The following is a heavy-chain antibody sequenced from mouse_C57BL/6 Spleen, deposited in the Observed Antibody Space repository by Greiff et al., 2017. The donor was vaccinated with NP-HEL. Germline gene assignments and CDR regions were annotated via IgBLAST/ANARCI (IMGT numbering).Heavy chain of an antibody. J-gene: IGHJ2*01. CDR2: ISDGGSYT. D-gene: IGHD2-4*01. V-gene: IGHV5-4*01. CDR1: GFTFSSYA. CDR3: AKDHENDYDGYFDY. Sequence: EVKLVESGGGLVKPGGSLKLSCAASGFTFSSYAMSWVRQTPEKRLEWVATISDGGSYTYYPDNVKGRFTISRDNAKNNLYLQMSHLKSEDTAMYSCAKDHENDYDGYFDYWGQGTTLTVSS.